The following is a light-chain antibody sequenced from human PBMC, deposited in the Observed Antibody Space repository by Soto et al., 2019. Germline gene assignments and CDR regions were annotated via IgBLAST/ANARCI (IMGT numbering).Light chain of an antibody. Sequence: QSVLTQPASVSGSPGQSITISCSGTSSDIGAYDYVSWYQQHPGRAPKLIIYEVSHRSSGLSYRFPGSKSGNTASLTISGLQAEDEGDYYCTSFAPGRIYVFGSGTKVTVL. CDR3: TSFAPGRIYV. V-gene: IGLV2-14*03. CDR1: SSDIGAYDY. J-gene: IGLJ1*01. CDR2: EVS.